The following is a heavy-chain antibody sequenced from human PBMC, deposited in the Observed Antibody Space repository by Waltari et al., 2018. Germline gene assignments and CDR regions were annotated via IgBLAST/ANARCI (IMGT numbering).Heavy chain of an antibody. J-gene: IGHJ4*02. CDR2: IKQDGSEK. V-gene: IGHV3-7*01. D-gene: IGHD6-19*01. CDR1: GLHLSSFW. CDR3: ATSGWYCFDY. Sequence: EVQLVESGGGLVQPGGSLRLSCAASGLHLSSFWMNWVRQTPGKGLEWVAGIKQDGSEKYYADSVKGRFTISRDNAKNSLYLQMNSLRAEDTAVYYCATSGWYCFDYWGQGTLVTVSS.